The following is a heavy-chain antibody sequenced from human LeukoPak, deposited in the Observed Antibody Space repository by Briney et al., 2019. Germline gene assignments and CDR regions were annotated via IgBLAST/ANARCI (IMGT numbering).Heavy chain of an antibody. D-gene: IGHD5-18*01. V-gene: IGHV3-23*01. J-gene: IGHJ5*02. Sequence: GGSLRLSCAASGFTFSSYAMTWVRQAPGKGLEWVSTISDSVSGGSTYYADSVKGRFTISRDNSKNTLYLQMSSLRAEDTAVYFCAKDRTGYSYGYFLSPWGQGTLVTVSS. CDR3: AKDRTGYSYGYFLSP. CDR1: GFTFSSYA. CDR2: ISDSVSGGST.